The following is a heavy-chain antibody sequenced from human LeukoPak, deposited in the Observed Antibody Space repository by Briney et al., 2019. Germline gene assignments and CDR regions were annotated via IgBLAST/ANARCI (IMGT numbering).Heavy chain of an antibody. V-gene: IGHV4-39*01. Sequence: SETLSLTCTVSGVSISSSNSYWGWIRQPPGKGLEWIGSIYYSGNTYYNASLKSQVSISIDTSKNQFSLRLTSVTAADTAVYYCARQTGSGLFILPGGQGTQVTVSS. D-gene: IGHD3/OR15-3a*01. CDR2: IYYSGNT. J-gene: IGHJ4*02. CDR3: ARQTGSGLFILP. CDR1: GVSISSSNSY.